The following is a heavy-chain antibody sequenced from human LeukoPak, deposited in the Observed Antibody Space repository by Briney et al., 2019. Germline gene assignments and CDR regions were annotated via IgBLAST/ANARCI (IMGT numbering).Heavy chain of an antibody. V-gene: IGHV1-46*01. CDR3: ARDSAFGYFDY. CDR2: INPGGGST. D-gene: IGHD3-10*01. J-gene: IGHJ4*02. Sequence: ASVEVSCKASGYTFTNYYIHWVRQAPGQGLEWMGIINPGGGSTTYAQKFQGRVTMTRDTSTSTVYMDLISLRSEDTAVYYCARDSAFGYFDYWGQGTLVTVSS. CDR1: GYTFTNYY.